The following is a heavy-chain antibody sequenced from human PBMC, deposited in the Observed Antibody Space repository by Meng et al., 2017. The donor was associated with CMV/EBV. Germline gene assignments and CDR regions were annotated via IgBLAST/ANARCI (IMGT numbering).Heavy chain of an antibody. Sequence: AGSLRLSCAASGFTVSSNYMSWVRQAPGKGLEWVSVIYSGGSTYYADSVKGRFTISRDNSKNTLYLQMNSLSAEDTAVYCCARDCSSTSCYYLGGMDVWGQGTTVTVSS. CDR3: ARDCSSTSCYYLGGMDV. V-gene: IGHV3-53*01. CDR2: IYSGGST. CDR1: GFTVSSNY. J-gene: IGHJ6*02. D-gene: IGHD2-2*01.